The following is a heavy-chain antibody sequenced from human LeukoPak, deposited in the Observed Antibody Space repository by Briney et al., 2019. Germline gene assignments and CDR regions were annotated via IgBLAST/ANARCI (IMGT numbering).Heavy chain of an antibody. Sequence: GSLRLSCAASGFTFSSYSMNWVRQAPGKGLEWVAVISYDGSNKYYADSVKGRFTISRDNSKNTLYLQMNSLRAEDTAVYYCAKDEPRDYYFDYWGQGTLVTVSS. CDR2: ISYDGSNK. CDR3: AKDEPRDYYFDY. J-gene: IGHJ4*02. V-gene: IGHV3-30*18. CDR1: GFTFSSYS. D-gene: IGHD2-21*01.